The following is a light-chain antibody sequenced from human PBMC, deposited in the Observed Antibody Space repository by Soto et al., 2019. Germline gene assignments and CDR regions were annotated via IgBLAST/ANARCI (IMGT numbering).Light chain of an antibody. J-gene: IGKJ3*01. CDR2: LGS. V-gene: IGKV2-28*01. Sequence: EIVMTQSPLSLAVTPGEPASIFCKPDQSLRHSNGYHYLDWYLQKPGQSPHLLISLGSNRASGVPDRFSGSGSGTNFTLKISRLEAEDVGTYYCMQALEALPTFGPGTKVEIK. CDR3: MQALEALPT. CDR1: QSLRHSNGYHY.